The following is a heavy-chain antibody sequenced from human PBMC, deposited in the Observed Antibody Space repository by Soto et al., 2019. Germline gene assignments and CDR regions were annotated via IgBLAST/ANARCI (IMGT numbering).Heavy chain of an antibody. V-gene: IGHV3-23*01. CDR2: IGRSGAST. D-gene: IGHD1-7*01. J-gene: IGHJ4*02. Sequence: EVQLLESGGGLVQPGGSLRLSCVASGFTFSGYVMSWVRQAPGKGLEWVSTIGRSGASTNYAEPVQGRFTISRDNSKNTLYLQXNSLRXEDTAVYYCARDERNSYWGQGTLVVVSS. CDR1: GFTFSGYV. CDR3: ARDERNSY.